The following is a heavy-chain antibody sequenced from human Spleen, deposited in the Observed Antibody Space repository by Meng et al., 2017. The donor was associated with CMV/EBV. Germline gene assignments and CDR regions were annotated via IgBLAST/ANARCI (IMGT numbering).Heavy chain of an antibody. D-gene: IGHD2-2*02. CDR1: YG. J-gene: IGHJ4*02. Sequence: YGISWVRPAPGQGLEWMGGIIPIFGTANYTPKFQGRVTITTDDSRSTAYMELTSLTSDDTALYFCAWIGSCSGTSCYTGDYSSRHFDYWGQGSLVTVSS. CDR3: AWIGSCSGTSCYTGDYSSRHFDY. V-gene: IGHV1-69*05. CDR2: IIPIFGTA.